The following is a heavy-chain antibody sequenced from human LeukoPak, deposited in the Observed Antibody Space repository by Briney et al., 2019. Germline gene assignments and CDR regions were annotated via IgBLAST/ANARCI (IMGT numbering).Heavy chain of an antibody. D-gene: IGHD3-16*01. Sequence: AGGSLRLSCAASGFTFSRFSMNWVRQAPGKGLEWVSSISSSGTYIYYADSVKGRFTISRDNSKNTLYLQMNSLRAEDTAVYYCARVWGRELTFIYFDYWGQGTLVTVSS. J-gene: IGHJ4*02. CDR2: ISSSGTYI. CDR3: ARVWGRELTFIYFDY. CDR1: GFTFSRFS. V-gene: IGHV3-21*04.